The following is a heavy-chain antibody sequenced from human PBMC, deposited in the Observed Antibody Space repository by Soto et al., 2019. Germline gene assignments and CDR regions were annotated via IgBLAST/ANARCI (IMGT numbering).Heavy chain of an antibody. Sequence: ASVKVSCKASGGTFSSYAISWVRQAPGQGLEWMGGIIPIFGTANYAQKFQGRVTITADESTSTAYMELSSLRSEDTAVYYCATKRDDVVVPAAPLSPYGMDVWGQGTTVTV. D-gene: IGHD2-2*01. J-gene: IGHJ6*02. CDR2: IIPIFGTA. CDR1: GGTFSSYA. CDR3: ATKRDDVVVPAAPLSPYGMDV. V-gene: IGHV1-69*13.